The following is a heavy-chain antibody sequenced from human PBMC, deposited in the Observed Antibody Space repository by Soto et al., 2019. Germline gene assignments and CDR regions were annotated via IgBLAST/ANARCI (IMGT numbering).Heavy chain of an antibody. CDR2: ITAGSDTV. D-gene: IGHD2-8*01. CDR3: ARDNGMAGSFDP. V-gene: IGHV3-48*02. Sequence: QVVESGGGLVQPGGSLRLSCAASRFTFSAYSMNWARQAPGKGLEWVSYITAGSDTVFYADSVKGRFTISRDNAKNSLYLQMNSLRDEDTAVYYCARDNGMAGSFDPWGPGTLVTVSS. J-gene: IGHJ5*02. CDR1: RFTFSAYS.